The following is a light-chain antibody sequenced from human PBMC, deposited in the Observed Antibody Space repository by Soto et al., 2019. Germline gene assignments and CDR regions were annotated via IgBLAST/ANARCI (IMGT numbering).Light chain of an antibody. Sequence: QSALTQPASVSASPVQSITISCTGTNSNVGHFNLVSWYQQHPGKAPQLIVYENAKRPSGVSHRFSGSKSGSTASLTISGLQAEDEADYYCASYEALFGAGTKLTVL. J-gene: IGLJ2*01. CDR2: ENA. CDR1: NSNVGHFNL. V-gene: IGLV2-23*01. CDR3: ASYEAL.